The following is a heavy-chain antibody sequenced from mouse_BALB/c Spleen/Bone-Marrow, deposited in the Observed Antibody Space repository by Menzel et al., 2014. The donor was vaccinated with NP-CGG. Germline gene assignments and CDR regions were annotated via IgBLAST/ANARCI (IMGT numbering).Heavy chain of an antibody. V-gene: IGHV5-17*02. CDR1: GFTFSRFG. J-gene: IGHJ2*01. Sequence: EVMLVESGGGLVQPGGSRKLSCAASGFTFSRFGMHWVRQAPEKGLEWVAFISSGSSSIYYTDTVKGRFTISRDNPKNTLFLQMTSLRSEDTAMYYCGRGDYWGRGTTLTVSS. CDR2: ISSGSSSI. CDR3: GRGDY.